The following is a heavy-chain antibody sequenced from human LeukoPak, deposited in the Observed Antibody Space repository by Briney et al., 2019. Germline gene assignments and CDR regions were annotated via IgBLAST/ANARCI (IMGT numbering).Heavy chain of an antibody. J-gene: IGHJ4*02. CDR3: AREGEYYYDSSGPFRYFDY. Sequence: AASVKVSCKASGYTFTSYGINWVRRAPGQGLEWMGWISAYNGNTNYAQKLQGRVTMTTDTSTSTAYMELSSLRSEDTAVYYCAREGEYYYDSSGPFRYFDYWGQGTLVTVSS. V-gene: IGHV1-18*01. CDR2: ISAYNGNT. D-gene: IGHD3-22*01. CDR1: GYTFTSYG.